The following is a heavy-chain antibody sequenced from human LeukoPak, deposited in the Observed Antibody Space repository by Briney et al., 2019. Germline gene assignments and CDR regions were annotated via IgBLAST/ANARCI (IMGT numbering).Heavy chain of an antibody. J-gene: IGHJ2*01. V-gene: IGHV4-34*01. D-gene: IGHD6-13*01. CDR1: GGSFSGYY. Sequence: SETLSLTCAVYGGSFSGYYWSWIRQPPGKGLEWIGEINHSGSTNYNPSLKSRVTISVDTSKNQFSLKLSSVTAADTAVHYCARGSIAAAGNLERLYWYFDLWGRGTLVTVSS. CDR3: ARGSIAAAGNLERLYWYFDL. CDR2: INHSGST.